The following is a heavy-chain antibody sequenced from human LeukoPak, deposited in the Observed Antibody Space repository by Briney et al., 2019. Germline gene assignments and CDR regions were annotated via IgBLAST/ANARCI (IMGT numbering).Heavy chain of an antibody. J-gene: IGHJ4*02. Sequence: SETLSLTCTVSGGSISSSSYYWGWIRQPPGKGLEWIGNIYYSGSTYYNPSLKSRVTISVDTSKNQFSLKLRSVTAADTAVYYCARQLAAAGNYWGQGTLVTVSS. D-gene: IGHD6-13*01. CDR1: GGSISSSSYY. CDR3: ARQLAAAGNY. CDR2: IYYSGST. V-gene: IGHV4-39*01.